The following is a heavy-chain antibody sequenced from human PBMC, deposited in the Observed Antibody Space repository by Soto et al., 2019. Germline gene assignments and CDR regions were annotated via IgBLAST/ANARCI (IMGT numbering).Heavy chain of an antibody. CDR1: GFTFDDYA. CDR2: ISWNSGSI. CDR3: AKVIRCECSGGRCATTVVAPSAFDI. J-gene: IGHJ3*02. Sequence: GGSLRLSCAASGFTFDDYAMHWVRQAPGKGLEWVSGISWNSGSIGYADSVKGRFTISRDNAKNSLYLQMNSLRTEDTALYDCAKVIRCECSGGRCATTVVAPSAFDIWGQGTMVTVSS. V-gene: IGHV3-9*01. D-gene: IGHD2-15*01.